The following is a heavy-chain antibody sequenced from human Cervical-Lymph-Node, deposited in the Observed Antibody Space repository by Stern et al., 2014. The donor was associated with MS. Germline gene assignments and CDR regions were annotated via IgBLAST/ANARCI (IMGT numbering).Heavy chain of an antibody. CDR2: IIPIFGIA. D-gene: IGHD5-18*01. CDR1: GGTFSSYA. CDR3: ARTDTARATKHAFDI. J-gene: IGHJ3*02. V-gene: IGHV1-69*17. Sequence: MQLVESGAEVKKPGSSVKVSCKASGGTFSSYAISWVRQAPGQGLEWMGGIIPIFGIANYAQKVQGRVTITADKSTSTAYLEMRSLRSRDTAVYYCARTDTARATKHAFDIWGQGTMVTVSS.